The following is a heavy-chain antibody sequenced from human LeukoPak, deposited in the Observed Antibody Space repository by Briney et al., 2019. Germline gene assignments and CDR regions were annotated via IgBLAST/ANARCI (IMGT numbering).Heavy chain of an antibody. CDR1: GGSISSYY. J-gene: IGHJ4*02. CDR2: IYYSGST. CDR3: ARGHYDSSGYSRGVDY. Sequence: KPSETLSLTCTVSGGSISSYYWSWIRQPPGKGLEWIGYIYYSGSTNYNPSPKSRVTISVDTSKNQFSLKLSSVTAADTAVYYCARGHYDSSGYSRGVDYWGQGTLVTVSS. V-gene: IGHV4-59*01. D-gene: IGHD3-22*01.